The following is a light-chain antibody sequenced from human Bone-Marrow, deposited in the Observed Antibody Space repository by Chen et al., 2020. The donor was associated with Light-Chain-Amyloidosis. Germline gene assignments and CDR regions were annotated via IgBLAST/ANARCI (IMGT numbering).Light chain of an antibody. CDR1: RSDIGSFNL. CDR2: EVE. V-gene: IGLV2-23*02. CDR3: CSYAGASTYV. Sequence: QSALTQPASVAGSPGQSIPISCPGTRSDIGSFNLVSWYQHHPDKAPKIIIYEVEKRPSVVSNRFYGSRSSNTASLTISGLQADDEAAYYCCSYAGASTYVFGTGTEVTVL. J-gene: IGLJ1*01.